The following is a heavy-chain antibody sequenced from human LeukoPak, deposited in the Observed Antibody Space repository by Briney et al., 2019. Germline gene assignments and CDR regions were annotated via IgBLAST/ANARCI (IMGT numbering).Heavy chain of an antibody. Sequence: GASVKVSCKASGYTFTGYYMHWVRQAPGQGLEWMGWINPNSGGTNYAQKFQGRVTMTRDTSISTAYMELSRLRSDDTAVYYCARDFWDHSIWFGELGTGDIWGQGTMVTVSS. J-gene: IGHJ3*02. CDR1: GYTFTGYY. CDR2: INPNSGGT. V-gene: IGHV1-2*02. D-gene: IGHD3-10*01. CDR3: ARDFWDHSIWFGELGTGDI.